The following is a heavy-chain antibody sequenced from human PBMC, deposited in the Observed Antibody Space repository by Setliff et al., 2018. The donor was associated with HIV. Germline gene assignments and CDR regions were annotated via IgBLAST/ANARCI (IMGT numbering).Heavy chain of an antibody. J-gene: IGHJ3*02. D-gene: IGHD3-10*01. CDR2: ISSSSSYI. V-gene: IGHV3-21*01. CDR3: ARAGIIIDAFDI. CDR1: GFTFSSYS. Sequence: AGGSLRLSCAASGFTFSSYSMNWVRQAPGKGLEWVSSISSSSSYIYYADSVKGRFTISRDNAKNSLYLQMNSLRAEDTAVYYCARAGIIIDAFDIWGQGTMVTVSS.